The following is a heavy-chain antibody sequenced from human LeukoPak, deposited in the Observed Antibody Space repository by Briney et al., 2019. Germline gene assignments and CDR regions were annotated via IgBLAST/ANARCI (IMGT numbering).Heavy chain of an antibody. D-gene: IGHD2-15*01. J-gene: IGHJ4*02. V-gene: IGHV3-21*01. CDR3: ARERVAGNFDY. Sequence: GGSLRLSCPASGFTFSSYSTNWVRQAPGKGLEWVSSISSSSSYIYYADSVKGRFTISRDNAKNSLYLQMNSLRAEDTAVYYCARERVAGNFDYWGQGTLVTVSS. CDR1: GFTFSSYS. CDR2: ISSSSSYI.